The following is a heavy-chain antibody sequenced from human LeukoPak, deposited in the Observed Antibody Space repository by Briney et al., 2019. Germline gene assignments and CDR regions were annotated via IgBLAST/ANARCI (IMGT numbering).Heavy chain of an antibody. CDR3: ARETSGPYCSSTSCPYFDY. Sequence: PSETLSLTCAVYGGSFSGYYWSWIRQPPGKGLEWIGEINHSGSTNYNPSLKSRVTISVDTSKNQFSLKLSSVTAADTAVYYCARETSGPYCSSTSCPYFDYWGQGTLVTVSS. D-gene: IGHD2-2*01. V-gene: IGHV4-34*01. CDR1: GGSFSGYY. CDR2: INHSGST. J-gene: IGHJ4*02.